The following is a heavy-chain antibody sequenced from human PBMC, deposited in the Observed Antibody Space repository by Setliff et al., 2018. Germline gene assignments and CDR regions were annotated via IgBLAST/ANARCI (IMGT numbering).Heavy chain of an antibody. Sequence: GGSLRLSCAASGFTFSNAWMSWVRQAPGKGLEWVASINNGGVSADYTDSVKGRFTISRDNSRNTLYLQMKSLRAEDTAIYYCATSTITTYYFDYWGHGTLVTVSS. J-gene: IGHJ4*01. D-gene: IGHD4-4*01. V-gene: IGHV3-23*01. CDR2: INNGGVSA. CDR1: GFTFSNAW. CDR3: ATSTITTYYFDY.